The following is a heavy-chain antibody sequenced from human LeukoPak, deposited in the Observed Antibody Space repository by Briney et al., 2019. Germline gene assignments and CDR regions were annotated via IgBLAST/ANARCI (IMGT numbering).Heavy chain of an antibody. J-gene: IGHJ4*02. CDR3: ARAPKDYGDLVFDY. CDR2: IYYSGST. D-gene: IGHD4-17*01. V-gene: IGHV4-59*01. Sequence: SETLSLTCTVSGGSISSYYWSWIRQPPGKGLEWIGYIYYSGSTNYNPSLKSRVTISVDTSKNQFSLKLSSVTAADTAVYYCARAPKDYGDLVFDYWGQGTLVTVSS. CDR1: GGSISSYY.